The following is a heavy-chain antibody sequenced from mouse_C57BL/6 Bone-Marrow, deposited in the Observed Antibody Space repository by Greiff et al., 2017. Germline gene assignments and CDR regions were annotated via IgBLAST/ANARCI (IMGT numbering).Heavy chain of an antibody. Sequence: DVMLVESGGGLVQPGGSLKLSCAASGFTFSDYYMYWVRQTPEKRLEWVAYISNGGGSTYYPDTVKGRFTISRDNAKNTLYLQMSRLKSEDTAMYYCASSNYGYFDYWGQGTTLTVSS. CDR2: ISNGGGST. CDR1: GFTFSDYY. J-gene: IGHJ2*01. D-gene: IGHD2-5*01. CDR3: ASSNYGYFDY. V-gene: IGHV5-12*01.